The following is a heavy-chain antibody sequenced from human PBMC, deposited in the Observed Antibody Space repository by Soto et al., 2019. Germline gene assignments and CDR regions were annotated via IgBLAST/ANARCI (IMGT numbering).Heavy chain of an antibody. D-gene: IGHD1-7*01. CDR3: ARGIAGTTTYFYY. J-gene: IGHJ4*02. Sequence: QVQLQESGPGLVKPSQTLSLTCTVSGGSISSGGYYWSWIRQNPDKGLEWIGYIYHSGTTFYNLFLQGRPPISLDASENQFSLLLTSVTAADTAVYYCARGIAGTTTYFYYWGQGTLVTVSS. V-gene: IGHV4-31*03. CDR1: GGSISSGGYY. CDR2: IYHSGTT.